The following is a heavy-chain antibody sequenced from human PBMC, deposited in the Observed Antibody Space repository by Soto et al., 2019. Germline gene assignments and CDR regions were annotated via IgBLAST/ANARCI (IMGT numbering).Heavy chain of an antibody. CDR2: ISHSGIT. J-gene: IGHJ3*01. V-gene: IGHV4-34*01. CDR3: AGGSRDL. Sequence: QVQLQQWGAGLLKPSETLSLTCAVYGGSFSGYYWSWIRQPPGKGLEWIGEISHSGITNYNPSLKSRVTISVDTSKNQFSLKVNSMTAADTAVYDCAGGSRDLWGQGTIVTVSS. CDR1: GGSFSGYY.